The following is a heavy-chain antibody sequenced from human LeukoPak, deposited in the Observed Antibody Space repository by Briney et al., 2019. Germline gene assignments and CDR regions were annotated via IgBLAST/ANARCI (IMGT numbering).Heavy chain of an antibody. CDR2: INDSGST. CDR3: ARGAVFDY. J-gene: IGHJ4*02. CDR1: GGSFSAYY. V-gene: IGHV4-34*01. Sequence: PSETLSLTCAVYGGSFSAYYWSWIRQPPGKGLEWIGEINDSGSTNYNPSLKSRVTISVDTSKKRFSLKLSSATAADTAVYYCARGAVFDYWGQGTLVTVSS.